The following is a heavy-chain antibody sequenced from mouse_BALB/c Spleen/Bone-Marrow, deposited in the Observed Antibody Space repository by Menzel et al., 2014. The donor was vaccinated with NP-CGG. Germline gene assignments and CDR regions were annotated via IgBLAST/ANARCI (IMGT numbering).Heavy chain of an antibody. V-gene: IGHV5-6-3*01. D-gene: IGHD1-1*01. CDR1: RFTFSSYG. CDR3: ARDRYYGYAMDY. CDR2: INSNGGST. Sequence: EVKVVESGGGLVQPGGSLKLSCAAPRFTFSSYGMSWVRQTPDKRLELVATINSNGGSTYYPDSVKGRFTISRDNAKNTLYLQMSSLKSEDTAMYYCARDRYYGYAMDYWGQGASVTVSS. J-gene: IGHJ4*01.